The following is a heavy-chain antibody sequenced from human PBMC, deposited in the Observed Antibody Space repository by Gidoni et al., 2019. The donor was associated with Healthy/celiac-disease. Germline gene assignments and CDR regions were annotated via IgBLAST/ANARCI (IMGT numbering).Heavy chain of an antibody. CDR1: GGTFSSYA. CDR3: AIQRVHSMVQGGGWFDP. J-gene: IGHJ5*02. D-gene: IGHD3-10*01. CDR2: IIPIFGTA. Sequence: QVPLVQYGAEVKKPGSSVKVPCKASGGTFSSYAISWVRQAPGQGLEWMGGIIPIFGTANYAQKFQGRVTITADESTSTAYMELSSLRSEDTAVYYCAIQRVHSMVQGGGWFDPWGQGTLVTVSS. V-gene: IGHV1-69*01.